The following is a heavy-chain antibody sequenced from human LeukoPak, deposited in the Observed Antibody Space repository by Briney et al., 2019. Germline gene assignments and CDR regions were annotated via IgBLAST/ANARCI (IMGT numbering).Heavy chain of an antibody. CDR2: IYRGGDT. V-gene: IGHV3-66*01. CDR1: GFTFSGYW. J-gene: IGHJ3*02. Sequence: GGSLRLSCVASGFTFSGYWMSWVRQAPGKGLEWVSVIYRGGDTYYADSVKGRFTISRDTSKNTLYLQMNSLRAEDTAVYYCARDGHYYDSSGYPELDAFDIWGQGTRVTVSS. CDR3: ARDGHYYDSSGYPELDAFDI. D-gene: IGHD3-22*01.